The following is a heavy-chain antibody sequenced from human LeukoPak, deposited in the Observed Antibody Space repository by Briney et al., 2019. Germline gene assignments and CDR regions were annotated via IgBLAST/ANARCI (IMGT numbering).Heavy chain of an antibody. Sequence: GGSMSLSCAASGFTFSNFWMHWARQATGKWPVWVSIIITGGSSTYHTDFVKGRFTISRDNAKDTLYLQMDSLRGEDTAVYYCVRDFKDLGDWGQGTLVTVSS. CDR3: VRDFKDLGD. CDR1: GFTFSNFW. J-gene: IGHJ4*02. V-gene: IGHV3-74*01. CDR2: IITGGSST. D-gene: IGHD7-27*01.